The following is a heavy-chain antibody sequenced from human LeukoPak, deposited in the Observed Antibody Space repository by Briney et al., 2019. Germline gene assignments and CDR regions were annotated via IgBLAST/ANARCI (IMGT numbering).Heavy chain of an antibody. CDR3: ARPQYSSSWYRWFDP. Sequence: SETLSLTCAAYGGSFSGYYWSWIRQPPGKGLEWIGEINHSGSTNYNPSLKSRVTISVDTSKNQFSLKLSSVTAADTAVYYCARPQYSSSWYRWFDPWGQGTLVTVSS. CDR2: INHSGST. V-gene: IGHV4-34*01. D-gene: IGHD6-13*01. J-gene: IGHJ5*02. CDR1: GGSFSGYY.